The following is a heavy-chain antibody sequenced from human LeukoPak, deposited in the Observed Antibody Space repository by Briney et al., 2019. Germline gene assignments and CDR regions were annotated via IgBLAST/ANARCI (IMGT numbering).Heavy chain of an antibody. J-gene: IGHJ4*02. D-gene: IGHD3-10*01. V-gene: IGHV4-59*01. CDR1: GGSISSYY. Sequence: SETLSLTCTVSGGSISSYYWSWIRQPPGKGLEWIGYIYYSGSTNYNPSLRSRVTISVDTSKIQFSLKLSSVTAADTAVYYCARVFYGSGSYYYFDYWGQGTLVTVSS. CDR3: ARVFYGSGSYYYFDY. CDR2: IYYSGST.